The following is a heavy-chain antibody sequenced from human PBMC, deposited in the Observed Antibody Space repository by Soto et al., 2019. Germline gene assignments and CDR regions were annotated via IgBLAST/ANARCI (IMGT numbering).Heavy chain of an antibody. Sequence: GASVKVSCKASGDRNNDYYIQWVRQATGQGNERMGWINTNGGATKYAQKFQGRVTVTRDTSIRTVYMELSSLRSDDTALYYCARVCLRATATLDYYYFYLDVWLKRTTVTVSS. D-gene: IGHD5-12*01. CDR3: ARVCLRATATLDYYYFYLDV. V-gene: IGHV1-2*02. J-gene: IGHJ6*03. CDR1: GDRNNDYY. CDR2: INTNGGAT.